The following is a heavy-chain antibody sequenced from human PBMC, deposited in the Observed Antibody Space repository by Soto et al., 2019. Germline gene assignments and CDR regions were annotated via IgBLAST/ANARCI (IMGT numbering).Heavy chain of an antibody. Sequence: EVQLVESGGGLVQPGRSLRLSCAASGFTFDDYAMHWVRQAPGKGLEWVSGISWNSGSIGYADSVKGRFTISRDNAKNSLYLQMNSLRAEDTALYYCAKVFKDYGDYVPKNWYFDLWGRGTLVTVSS. V-gene: IGHV3-9*01. J-gene: IGHJ2*01. CDR2: ISWNSGSI. CDR1: GFTFDDYA. D-gene: IGHD4-17*01. CDR3: AKVFKDYGDYVPKNWYFDL.